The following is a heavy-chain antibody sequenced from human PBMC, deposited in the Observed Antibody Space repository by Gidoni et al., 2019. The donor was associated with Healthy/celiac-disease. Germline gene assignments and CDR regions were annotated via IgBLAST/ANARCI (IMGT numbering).Heavy chain of an antibody. Sequence: QVQLQESGPGLVNPSETLSLTCTVSGGSVSSGSYYWSWIRQPPGKGLEWIGYIYYSGSTNYNHSLKSRGTISVDTSKNQFSLKLSSVTAADTAVYYCARVSQGRRDGAFDIWGQGTMVTVSS. CDR1: GGSVSSGSYY. D-gene: IGHD2-21*01. J-gene: IGHJ3*02. CDR2: IYYSGST. V-gene: IGHV4-61*01. CDR3: ARVSQGRRDGAFDI.